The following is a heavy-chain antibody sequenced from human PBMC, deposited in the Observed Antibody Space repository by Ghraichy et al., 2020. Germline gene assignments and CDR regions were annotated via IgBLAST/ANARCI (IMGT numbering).Heavy chain of an antibody. J-gene: IGHJ4*02. V-gene: IGHV3-21*01. CDR1: GFTFSTYT. CDR3: ARVRNDDFWSGLDY. D-gene: IGHD3-3*01. CDR2: ISKSSDYI. Sequence: GGSLRLSCAASGFTFSTYTMNWVRQAPGKGLEWVSSISKSSDYIYYRDSVKGRFTISRDNAENSLYLQMNRLRAEDTAEYYCARVRNDDFWSGLDYWGQGTLVTVSS.